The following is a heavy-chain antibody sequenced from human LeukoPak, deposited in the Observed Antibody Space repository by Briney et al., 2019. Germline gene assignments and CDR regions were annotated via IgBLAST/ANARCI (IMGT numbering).Heavy chain of an antibody. J-gene: IGHJ4*02. V-gene: IGHV3-48*01. CDR1: GFTFSSYS. D-gene: IGHD5-12*01. CDR3: ASTLDIVATIEGDY. CDR2: ISSSSSTI. Sequence: GGSLRLSCAASGFTFSSYSMNWVRQAPGKGLEWVSYISSSSSTIYYADSVKGRFTTSRDNAKNSLYLQMNSLRAEDTAVYYCASTLDIVATIEGDYWGQGTLVTVSS.